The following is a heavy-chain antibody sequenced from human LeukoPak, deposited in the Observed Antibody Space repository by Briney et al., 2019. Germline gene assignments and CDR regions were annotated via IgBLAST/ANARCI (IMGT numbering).Heavy chain of an antibody. D-gene: IGHD6-19*01. CDR3: ARPVRCSATTCTGPFDY. V-gene: IGHV4-59*12. J-gene: IGHJ4*02. Sequence: SETLSLTCTVSGGSINSYYWSWIRQPPGKGVEWIGYIYYSGSTNYNPSLKSRVTISVDTSKNQFSLRLTSVTASDTAVYYCARPVRCSATTCTGPFDYWGQGTLVTVSS. CDR2: IYYSGST. CDR1: GGSINSYY.